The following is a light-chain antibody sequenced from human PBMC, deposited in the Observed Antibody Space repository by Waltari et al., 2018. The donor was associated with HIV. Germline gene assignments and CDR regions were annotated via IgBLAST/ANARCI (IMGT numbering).Light chain of an antibody. CDR1: QSVSSSY. Sequence: EIVLTQSPGTLSLSQGERATLSCRASQSVSSSYLAWYQQKPGQAPRLLLYGASSRATGIPDRFSGSGSGTDFTLTISRLEPEDFAVYYCQQYGSSLWTFGQGTKVEIK. V-gene: IGKV3-20*01. CDR3: QQYGSSLWT. J-gene: IGKJ1*01. CDR2: GAS.